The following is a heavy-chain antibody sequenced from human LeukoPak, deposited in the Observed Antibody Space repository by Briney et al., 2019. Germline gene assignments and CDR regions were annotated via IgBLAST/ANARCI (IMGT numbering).Heavy chain of an antibody. CDR2: INPNSGAT. J-gene: IGHJ2*01. V-gene: IGHV1-2*06. CDR3: AKSIEYCGADCYGYFDL. CDR1: GYTFTGYY. Sequence: ASVKVSCKPSGYTFTGYYMHWVRQAPGQGLELMGRINPNSGATNYAQKFQGRVTMTRDTSISTAYMELTTLRSDDTAVYYCAKSIEYCGADCYGYFDLWGRGTLVTVSS. D-gene: IGHD2-21*02.